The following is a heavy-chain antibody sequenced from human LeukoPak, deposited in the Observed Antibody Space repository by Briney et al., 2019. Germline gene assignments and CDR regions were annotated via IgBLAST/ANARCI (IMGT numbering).Heavy chain of an antibody. J-gene: IGHJ4*02. Sequence: GGSLRLSCTASGFTFNTYAMHWVRQAPGKGLEWVAVISYDGSNKYYADSVKGRFTISRDNSKNTLYLQMNSLRAEDTALYYCAKDPRISGWYYFDYWGQGTLVTVSS. CDR1: GFTFNTYA. V-gene: IGHV3-30*04. CDR2: ISYDGSNK. D-gene: IGHD6-19*01. CDR3: AKDPRISGWYYFDY.